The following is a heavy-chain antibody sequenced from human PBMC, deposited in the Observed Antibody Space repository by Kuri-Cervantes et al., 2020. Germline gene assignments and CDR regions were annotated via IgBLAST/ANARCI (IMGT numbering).Heavy chain of an antibody. Sequence: GESLKISCVSSGFTFSSYGMHWVRQAPGKGLEWVGVIWYDGSKKYQADSLEGRFTISRDNSKNLLYLQMNSLRAEDTAVYYCARNDSTSVWCAIDYWGQGTVVTVSS. J-gene: IGHJ4*02. CDR1: GFTFSSYG. CDR3: ARNDSTSVWCAIDY. V-gene: IGHV3-33*01. D-gene: IGHD2-2*01. CDR2: IWYDGSKK.